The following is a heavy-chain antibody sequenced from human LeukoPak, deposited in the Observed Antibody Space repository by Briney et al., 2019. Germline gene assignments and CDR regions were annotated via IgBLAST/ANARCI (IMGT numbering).Heavy chain of an antibody. CDR1: GYTLTELS. Sequence: ASMKVSCKVSGYTLTELSMHWVRQAPGKGLEWMGGFDPEDGETIYAQKFQGRVTMTEDTSTDTAYMELSSLRSEDTAVYYCASRIAVAGNFDYWGQGTLVTVSS. D-gene: IGHD6-19*01. J-gene: IGHJ4*02. CDR2: FDPEDGET. CDR3: ASRIAVAGNFDY. V-gene: IGHV1-24*01.